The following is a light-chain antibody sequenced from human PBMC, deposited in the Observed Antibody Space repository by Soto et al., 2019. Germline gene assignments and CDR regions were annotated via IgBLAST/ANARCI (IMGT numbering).Light chain of an antibody. V-gene: IGLV2-14*01. Sequence: QSVLTQPASVSGSPGQSITISCTGTSGDIGGYNFVSWYQQHPGKAPKVIMYEVSNRPSGVSNRFSGYKSGNTASLTISGLQAEDEADYYCNSYTSTIARVFGGGTKVTVL. J-gene: IGLJ3*02. CDR1: SGDIGGYNF. CDR2: EVS. CDR3: NSYTSTIARV.